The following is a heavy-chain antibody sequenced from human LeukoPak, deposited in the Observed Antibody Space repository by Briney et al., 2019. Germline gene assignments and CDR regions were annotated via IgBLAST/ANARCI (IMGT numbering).Heavy chain of an antibody. D-gene: IGHD2-8*01. V-gene: IGHV4-39*01. J-gene: IGHJ2*01. CDR1: GGSISSGSYY. Sequence: SETLSLTCTVSGGSISSGSYYWGWIRQPPGKGLEWIASIYYSGSTYYNPSLKSRVTISVDTSKNQFSLKLNSVTAADTAVYYCARTDIALMVYAIVHFDLWGRGTLVTVSS. CDR2: IYYSGST. CDR3: ARTDIALMVYAIVHFDL.